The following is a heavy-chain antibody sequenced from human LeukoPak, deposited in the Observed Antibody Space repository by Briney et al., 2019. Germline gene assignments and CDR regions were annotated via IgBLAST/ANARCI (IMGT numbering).Heavy chain of an antibody. D-gene: IGHD1-14*01. CDR2: ISYSGST. CDR3: ARDRDNAGAAYCDY. CDR1: GGSISSYY. V-gene: IGHV4-59*01. J-gene: IGHJ4*02. Sequence: PSETLSLTCTVSGGSISSYYWSWIRQPPGKGLEWVGYISYSGSTNYNPSLKSRVTISVDTSRDQFSLKLRSVTPADTAVYFCARDRDNAGAAYCDYWGQGTLVTVSS.